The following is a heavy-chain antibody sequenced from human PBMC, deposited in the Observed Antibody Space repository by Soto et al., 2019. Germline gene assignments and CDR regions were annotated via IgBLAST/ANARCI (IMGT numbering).Heavy chain of an antibody. V-gene: IGHV1-69*06. Sequence: QVQLVQSGAEVKTPGSSLQVSCKVSGSRFSNYVIAWMRQAPGHGLEWLGRIIPIFNSTKYAQRFQGRVTITADKSTSTASLELSSLRSDDTAVYYCAREGRGKKAGYNGLVSLGYWGQGTLVTVSS. J-gene: IGHJ4*02. D-gene: IGHD2-2*02. CDR3: AREGRGKKAGYNGLVSLGY. CDR1: GSRFSNYV. CDR2: IIPIFNST.